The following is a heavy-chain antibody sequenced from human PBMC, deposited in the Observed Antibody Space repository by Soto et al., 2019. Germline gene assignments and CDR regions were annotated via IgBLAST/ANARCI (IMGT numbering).Heavy chain of an antibody. CDR3: ASPLLPHDTEFDY. D-gene: IGHD3-9*01. V-gene: IGHV3-21*01. J-gene: IGHJ4*02. CDR2: ISSSSSYI. CDR1: GFTFSSYS. Sequence: PGWSLRLSCAASGFTFSSYSMNWVRQAPGKGLEWVSSISSSSSYIYYADSVKGRFTISRDNAKNSLYLQMNSLRAEDTAVYYCASPLLPHDTEFDYWGQGTLVTVSS.